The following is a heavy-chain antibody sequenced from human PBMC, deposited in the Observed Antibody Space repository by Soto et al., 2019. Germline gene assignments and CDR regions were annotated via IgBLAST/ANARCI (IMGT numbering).Heavy chain of an antibody. D-gene: IGHD3-22*01. CDR1: GYTFTGYY. CDR3: ARDDSSGYSYFDY. J-gene: IGHJ4*02. V-gene: IGHV1-2*02. Sequence: ASVKVSCKASGYTFTGYYMHWVRQAPGQGLEWMGWINPNSGGTNYAQKFQGRVTMTRDTSISTAYMELSRLRSDDTAVYYCARDDSSGYSYFDYWRQGTLVTVS. CDR2: INPNSGGT.